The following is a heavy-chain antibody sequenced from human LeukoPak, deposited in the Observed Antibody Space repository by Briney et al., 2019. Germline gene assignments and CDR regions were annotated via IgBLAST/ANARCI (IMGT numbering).Heavy chain of an antibody. CDR2: ISYDGIDS. CDR1: GFNFNNYP. J-gene: IGHJ4*02. CDR3: ARAHVATIFGVVPPAFDY. V-gene: IGHV3-30*04. D-gene: IGHD3-3*01. Sequence: GRSLRLSCAASGFNFNNYPMHWVRQVPGRGPQWVALISYDGIDSYIADSVKGRFSISRDNSKNTLFLQMNSLRPEDTAVYYCARAHVATIFGVVPPAFDYWGQGTLVTVSS.